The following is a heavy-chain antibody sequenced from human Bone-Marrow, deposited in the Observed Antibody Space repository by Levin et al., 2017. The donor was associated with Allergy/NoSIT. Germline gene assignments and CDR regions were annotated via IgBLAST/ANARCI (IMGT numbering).Heavy chain of an antibody. V-gene: IGHV2-5*02. Sequence: SGPTLVKPTQTLTLTCTFSGFSLSTRGEGVGWIRQPPGKALEWLALIYWDDDKHYSPSLKSRVTVTKDTSKNQVVLTVTNMGPVDTGTYYCAHRRLSIEMAAPFDPWGQGILVTVSS. CDR1: GFSLSTRGEG. D-gene: IGHD5-24*01. CDR3: AHRRLSIEMAAPFDP. CDR2: IYWDDDK. J-gene: IGHJ5*02.